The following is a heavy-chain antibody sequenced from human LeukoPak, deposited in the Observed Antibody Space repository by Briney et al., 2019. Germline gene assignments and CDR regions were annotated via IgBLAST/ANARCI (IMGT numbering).Heavy chain of an antibody. Sequence: GESLKISCKGSGYSFTSYWIGWVRQMPGKGLEWMGIIYPGDSDTRYSPSFQGQVTISADKSISTAYQQWSSLKASDTAMYYCATGGYCSSTSCFNWFDPWGQGTLVTVSS. CDR3: ATGGYCSSTSCFNWFDP. V-gene: IGHV5-51*01. D-gene: IGHD2-2*01. J-gene: IGHJ5*02. CDR2: IYPGDSDT. CDR1: GYSFTSYW.